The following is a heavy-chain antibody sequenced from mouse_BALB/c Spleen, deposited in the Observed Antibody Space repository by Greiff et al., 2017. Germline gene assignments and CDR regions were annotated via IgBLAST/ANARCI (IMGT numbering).Heavy chain of an antibody. CDR2: IWSDGST. D-gene: IGHD2-3*01. J-gene: IGHJ4*01. CDR1: GFSLTSYG. V-gene: IGHV2-6-2*01. Sequence: QVQLQQSGPDLVAPSQSLSITCTVSGFSLTSYGVHWVRQPPGKGLEWLVVIWSDGSTTYNSALKSRLSISKDNSKSQVFLKMNSLQTDDTAMYYCARHDGYPYYAMDYWGQGTSVTVSS. CDR3: ARHDGYPYYAMDY.